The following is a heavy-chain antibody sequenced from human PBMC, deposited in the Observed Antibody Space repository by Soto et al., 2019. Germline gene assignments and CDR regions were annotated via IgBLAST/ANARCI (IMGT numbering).Heavy chain of an antibody. CDR2: TYYRSKWYN. V-gene: IGHV6-1*01. CDR1: GDSVSSNSAA. Sequence: SQTLSLTCAISGDSVSSNSAAWNWIRQSPSRGLEWLGRTYYRSKWYNDYAVSVKSRITINPDTSKNQFSLQLNSVTPEDTAVYYCAREYCSSTSCYRSNWFDPWGQGTLVTVSS. J-gene: IGHJ5*02. D-gene: IGHD2-2*01. CDR3: AREYCSSTSCYRSNWFDP.